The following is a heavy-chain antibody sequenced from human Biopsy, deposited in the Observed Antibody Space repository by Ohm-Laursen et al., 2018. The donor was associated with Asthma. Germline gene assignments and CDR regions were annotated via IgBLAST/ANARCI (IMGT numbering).Heavy chain of an antibody. Sequence: SQPLSLTCNVSGDSITSGGCCWNWIRQHPGKGLERIGYIHHSGTSYFNPSLKSRVSFSRDTSKNQFSMKLSSVTAADTAVYYCARASVAASSNWFDPWGQGTLVTVSS. D-gene: IGHD6-19*01. V-gene: IGHV4-30-4*08. CDR1: GDSITSGGCC. CDR3: ARASVAASSNWFDP. J-gene: IGHJ5*02. CDR2: IHHSGTS.